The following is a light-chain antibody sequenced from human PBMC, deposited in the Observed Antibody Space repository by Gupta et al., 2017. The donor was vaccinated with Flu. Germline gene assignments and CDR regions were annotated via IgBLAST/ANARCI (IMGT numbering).Light chain of an antibody. CDR3: QQSYSFPRT. CDR1: RSIAKS. J-gene: IGKJ1*01. Sequence: ILLSQSLLCLSASVGDRVTLTCRASRSIAKSLNWYQQKPGKAPKLLIFAASSLQAGVPSRFSGSKSGTEFTLTIGSLQPEDLATYYCQQSYSFPRTFGQGTKVEIK. V-gene: IGKV1-39*01. CDR2: AAS.